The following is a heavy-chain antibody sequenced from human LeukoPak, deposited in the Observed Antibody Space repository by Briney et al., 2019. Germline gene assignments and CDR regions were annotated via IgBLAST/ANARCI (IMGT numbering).Heavy chain of an antibody. J-gene: IGHJ5*02. CDR2: ISAYNGNT. CDR1: GYTFTSYG. CDR3: ARVRIGYYYDSSVDNWFDP. V-gene: IGHV1-18*01. Sequence: ASVNVSCKASGYTFTSYGISRVRQAPAQGLEWMGWISAYNGNTNYAQKLQGRVTMTTDTSTSTAYMELRSLRSDDTAVYYCARVRIGYYYDSSVDNWFDPWGQGTLVTVSS. D-gene: IGHD3-22*01.